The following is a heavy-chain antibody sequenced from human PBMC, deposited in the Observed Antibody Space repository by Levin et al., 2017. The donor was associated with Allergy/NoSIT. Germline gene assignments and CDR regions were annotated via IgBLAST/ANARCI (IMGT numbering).Heavy chain of an antibody. CDR2: INPNSGGT. CDR3: ARVRFLVGEGYYFDY. D-gene: IGHD3-10*01. CDR1: GYTFTGYY. Sequence: GESLKISCKASGYTFTGYYMHWVRQAPGQGLEWMGWINPNSGGTNYAQKFQGRVTMTRDTSISTAYMELSRLRSDDTAVYYCARVRFLVGEGYYFDYWGQGTLVTVSS. J-gene: IGHJ4*02. V-gene: IGHV1-2*02.